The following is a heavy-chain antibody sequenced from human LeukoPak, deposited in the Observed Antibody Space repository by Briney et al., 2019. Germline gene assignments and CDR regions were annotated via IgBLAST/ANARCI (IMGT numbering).Heavy chain of an antibody. D-gene: IGHD1-1*01. CDR3: AVSLTTGGYYGMDV. CDR2: FDPEDGET. Sequence: ASVKVSCKVSGYTLTELSLHWVRQAPGKGLEWMGRFDPEDGETIYVRKFQGRVTMTEDTSTDTAYMELSSLRSEDTAVYFCAVSLTTGGYYGMDVWGQGTTVTVSS. V-gene: IGHV1-24*01. CDR1: GYTLTELS. J-gene: IGHJ6*02.